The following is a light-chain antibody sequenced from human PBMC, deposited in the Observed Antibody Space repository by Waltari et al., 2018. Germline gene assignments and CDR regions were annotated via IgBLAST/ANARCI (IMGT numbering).Light chain of an antibody. CDR3: GTWDDSLGAWV. V-gene: IGLV1-47*01. Sequence: HSVLTPPPSASGTPGPRLTIPCSGSSSTIVSDYVYWYQQFPGTAPKLLIYRNSHRPSGVPDRFSGSKFGTSASLAISGLRSEDEADYYCGTWDDSLGAWVFGGGTRVTVL. J-gene: IGLJ3*02. CDR2: RNS. CDR1: SSTIVSDY.